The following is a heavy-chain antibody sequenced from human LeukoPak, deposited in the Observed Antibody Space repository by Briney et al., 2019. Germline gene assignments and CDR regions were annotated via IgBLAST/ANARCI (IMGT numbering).Heavy chain of an antibody. CDR3: ARDVFPYYYASGETGNWFDP. J-gene: IGHJ5*02. Sequence: PGGSLRLSCAASGFTFRSSSLNWVRQAPGKGLEWGSSISSSSSYIYYADSVKGRFTISRDNAKNTLYLQMNSLRAEDTAVYFCARDVFPYYYASGETGNWFDPWGQGTLVTVSS. D-gene: IGHD3-10*01. V-gene: IGHV3-21*01. CDR2: ISSSSSYI. CDR1: GFTFRSSS.